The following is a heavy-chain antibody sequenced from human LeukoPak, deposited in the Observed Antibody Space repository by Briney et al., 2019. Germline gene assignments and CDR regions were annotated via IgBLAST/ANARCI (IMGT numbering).Heavy chain of an antibody. CDR1: GFTFDDYA. Sequence: GGSLRLSCAASGFTFDDYAMHWVRQAPGKGLEWVSLISGDGGSTYYADSVKGRFTISRDNSKNSLYLQMNSLRTEDIALYYCAKTGTYYDSSGYYYLDYFDYWGQGTLVTVSS. CDR2: ISGDGGST. D-gene: IGHD3-22*01. CDR3: AKTGTYYDSSGYYYLDYFDY. V-gene: IGHV3-43*02. J-gene: IGHJ4*02.